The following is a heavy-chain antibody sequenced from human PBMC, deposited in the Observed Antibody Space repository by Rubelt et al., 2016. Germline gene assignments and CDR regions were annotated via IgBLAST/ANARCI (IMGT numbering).Heavy chain of an antibody. V-gene: IGHV3-33*01. CDR1: GFTFSRYG. CDR3: GRDWGKGDSYYIDV. J-gene: IGHJ6*03. D-gene: IGHD2-21*02. Sequence: VQLVESGGGVVQPERYLRLSCAASGFTFSRYGLNWVRQAPGKGLEPVALIGSDGSIKDYGDSVKCSFTISRDNFQKTVYLEIYRLRVEDTAVYYCGRDWGKGDSYYIDVWGKGTTVIVSS. CDR2: IGSDGSIK.